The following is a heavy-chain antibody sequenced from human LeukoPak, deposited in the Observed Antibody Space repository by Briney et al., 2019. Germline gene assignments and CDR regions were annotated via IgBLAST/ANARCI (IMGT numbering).Heavy chain of an antibody. V-gene: IGHV4-39*01. Sequence: ASETLSLTCTVSGGSISSSSYYWGWIRQPPGEGLEWIGSIYYSGSTYYNPSLKSRVTISVDTSKNQFSLKPSSVTAADTAVYYCASSLACSGGSCYWWYFDYWGQGTLVTVSS. CDR1: GGSISSSSYY. D-gene: IGHD2-15*01. J-gene: IGHJ4*02. CDR2: IYYSGST. CDR3: ASSLACSGGSCYWWYFDY.